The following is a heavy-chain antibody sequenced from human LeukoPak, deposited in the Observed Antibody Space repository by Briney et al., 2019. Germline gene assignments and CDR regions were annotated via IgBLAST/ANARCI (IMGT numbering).Heavy chain of an antibody. V-gene: IGHV1-18*04. CDR1: DYTFTSYG. Sequence: GASVKVSCTASDYTFTSYGISWVRQAPGEGLEYMGWISANNGDTSYPQKVQGRVTMTTDTSTTTAYMELRSLRSDDTAVYYCARKGTGLAFDVWGQGTMVTVSS. CDR3: ARKGTGLAFDV. CDR2: ISANNGDT. J-gene: IGHJ3*01. D-gene: IGHD3-10*01.